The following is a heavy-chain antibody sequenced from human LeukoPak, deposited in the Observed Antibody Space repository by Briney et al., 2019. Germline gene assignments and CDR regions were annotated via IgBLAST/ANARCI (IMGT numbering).Heavy chain of an antibody. CDR3: ARGVSDCSSTSCYSGRNWFDP. D-gene: IGHD2-2*02. Sequence: SETLSLTCAGYGGSFSGYYWSWIRQPPGKGLEWIGEINHSGSTNYNPSLKSRVTISVDTSKNQFSLKLSSVTAADTAVYYCARGVSDCSSTSCYSGRNWFDPWGQGTLVTVSS. V-gene: IGHV4-34*01. J-gene: IGHJ5*02. CDR2: INHSGST. CDR1: GGSFSGYY.